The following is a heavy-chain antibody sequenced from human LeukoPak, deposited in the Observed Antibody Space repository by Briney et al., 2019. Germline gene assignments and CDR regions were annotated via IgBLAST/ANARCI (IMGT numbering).Heavy chain of an antibody. CDR2: IIPIFGTA. J-gene: IGHJ3*02. CDR1: GGTFISYA. V-gene: IGHV1-69*13. Sequence: SVKVSCKASGGTFISYAISWVRQAPGQGLEWMGGIIPIFGTANYAQKFQGRVTITADESTSTAYMELSSLRSEDTAVYYCARDCSSTSCSEDAFDIWGQGTMVTVSS. D-gene: IGHD2-2*01. CDR3: ARDCSSTSCSEDAFDI.